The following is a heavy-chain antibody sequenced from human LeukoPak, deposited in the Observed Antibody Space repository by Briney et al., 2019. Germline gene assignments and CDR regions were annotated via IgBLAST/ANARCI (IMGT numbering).Heavy chain of an antibody. CDR3: ARVTRGYSYGASFDY. CDR1: GGSISSYY. D-gene: IGHD5-18*01. J-gene: IGHJ4*02. CDR2: IYYSGST. V-gene: IGHV4-59*01. Sequence: SETLSLTCTVSGGSISSYYWSWIRQPPGKGLEWIGYIYYSGSTNYNPSLKSRVTISVDTSKNQFSLKLSSVTAADTAVYYCARVTRGYSYGASFDYWGQGTLVTVSS.